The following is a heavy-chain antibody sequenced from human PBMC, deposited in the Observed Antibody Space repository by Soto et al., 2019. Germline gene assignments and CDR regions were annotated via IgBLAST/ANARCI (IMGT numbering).Heavy chain of an antibody. Sequence: QVQLVQSGAEVKKPGASVKVSCKASGYTFTSYDIKWVRQATGQGLEWMGWMNPSTGSTGFAQKFQGRGTMMSNTSISTACLELSSLTSEDTAVYYCARGRLVAGTVDYWGQGTLVTVSS. CDR2: MNPSTGST. V-gene: IGHV1-8*01. J-gene: IGHJ4*02. CDR1: GYTFTSYD. CDR3: ARGRLVAGTVDY. D-gene: IGHD6-19*01.